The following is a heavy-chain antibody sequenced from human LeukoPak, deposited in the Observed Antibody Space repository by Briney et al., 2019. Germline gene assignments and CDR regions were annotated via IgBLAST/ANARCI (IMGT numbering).Heavy chain of an antibody. CDR3: ARRRTTGTTGYFDY. V-gene: IGHV4-4*09. D-gene: IGHD1-1*01. CDR2: ISTSGST. J-gene: IGHJ4*02. Sequence: SETLSLTCTISRGSISTYYWSWIRQPPGKGLEWIGYISTSGSTNYNPSLKSRVTISVDTSKNQFSLNLSSVTAADTAVYYCARRRTTGTTGYFDYWGQGTLVTVSS. CDR1: RGSISTYY.